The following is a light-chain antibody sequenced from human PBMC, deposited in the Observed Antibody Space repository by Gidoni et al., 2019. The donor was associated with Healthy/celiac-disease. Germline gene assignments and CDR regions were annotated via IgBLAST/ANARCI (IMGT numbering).Light chain of an antibody. Sequence: IQLTQSPSSLSASVGDRVTITCLASQSISSYLNWYQQKPGKAPQLLIYAASSLQSGVTSRFSGSGSGTDFTLTISSLQPEDFATYYCQQSYSTPKYTFGQGTKLEIK. CDR3: QQSYSTPKYT. CDR2: AAS. J-gene: IGKJ2*01. CDR1: QSISSY. V-gene: IGKV1-39*01.